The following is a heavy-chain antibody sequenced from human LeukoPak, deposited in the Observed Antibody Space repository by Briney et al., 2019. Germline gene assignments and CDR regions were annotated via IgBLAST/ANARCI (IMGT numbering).Heavy chain of an antibody. CDR1: GGSISSYY. J-gene: IGHJ5*02. D-gene: IGHD2-15*01. Sequence: SETLSLTCTVSGGSISSYYWSWIRQPAGKGLEWIGRIYTSGSTNYHPSLKSRVTMSVHTSKNQFSLKLSSVTAADTAVYYCARETETAATVWFDPWGQGTLVTVSS. V-gene: IGHV4-4*07. CDR2: IYTSGST. CDR3: ARETETAATVWFDP.